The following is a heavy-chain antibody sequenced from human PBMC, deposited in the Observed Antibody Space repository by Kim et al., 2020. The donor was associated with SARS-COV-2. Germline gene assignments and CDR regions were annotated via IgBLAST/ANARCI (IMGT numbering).Heavy chain of an antibody. CDR3: AQVGDYDSSGFYAFFRS. Sequence: SGKGRFTISRDNAKNTMYLQMNGLRTEDTAVYYCAQVGDYDSSGFYAFFRSWGQGALVTVSS. J-gene: IGHJ5*02. D-gene: IGHD3-22*01. V-gene: IGHV3-74*01.